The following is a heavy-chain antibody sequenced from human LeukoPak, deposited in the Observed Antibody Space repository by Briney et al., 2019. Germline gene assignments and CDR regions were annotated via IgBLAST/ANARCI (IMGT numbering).Heavy chain of an antibody. CDR1: GDSISSYF. CDR2: VHSSGST. J-gene: IGHJ6*02. CDR3: ARGPLQQGAGTWDYYYYGMDV. D-gene: IGHD6-19*01. V-gene: IGHV4-59*12. Sequence: SETLSLTCTVSGDSISSYFWSWIRQPPGKGLEWIGYVHSSGSTSYNPSLKTRVTISVDTSKTQFSLNLRSVTAADTAVYYCARGPLQQGAGTWDYYYYGMDVWGQGTTVTVSS.